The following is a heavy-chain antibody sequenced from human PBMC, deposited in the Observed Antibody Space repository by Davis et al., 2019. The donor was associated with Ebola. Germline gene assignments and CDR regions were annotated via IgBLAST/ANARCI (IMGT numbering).Heavy chain of an antibody. CDR2: FYYSGNS. Sequence: LRLSCSVSGDSIRSGDHYWTWIRQHPGKDLEWIGYFYYSGNSYYNPSLKRRVSISADTSKNQFSLDLRSVTAADTAVYYCVRFGRGAYWGQGTLVTVSS. CDR3: VRFGRGAY. J-gene: IGHJ4*02. V-gene: IGHV4-31*03. CDR1: GDSIRSGDHY. D-gene: IGHD3-16*01.